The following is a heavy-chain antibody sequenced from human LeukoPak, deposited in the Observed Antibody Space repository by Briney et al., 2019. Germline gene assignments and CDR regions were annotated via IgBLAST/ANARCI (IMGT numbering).Heavy chain of an antibody. CDR2: ISGSGGST. CDR1: EFTFSSYA. D-gene: IGHD3-10*01. J-gene: IGHJ4*02. Sequence: GGSLRLSCAASEFTFSSYAMSWVRQAPGKGLEWVSAISGSGGSTYYADSVKGRFTISRDNSKNTLYLQMNSLRAEDTAVYYCAKDSKRYYYGSGTDYWGQGTLVTVSS. V-gene: IGHV3-23*01. CDR3: AKDSKRYYYGSGTDY.